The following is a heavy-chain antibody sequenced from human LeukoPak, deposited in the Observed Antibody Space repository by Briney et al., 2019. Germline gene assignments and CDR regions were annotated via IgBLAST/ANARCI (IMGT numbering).Heavy chain of an antibody. CDR2: MNSNSGHT. J-gene: IGHJ4*02. CDR3: AREIRSSWGDY. Sequence: ASVKVSCKASGYSFTSYDINWVRQATGQGLEWMGWMNSNSGHTNYAQKLQGRVTMTRDMSTSTVYMELSSLRSEDTAVYYCAREIRSSWGDYWGQGTLVTVSS. D-gene: IGHD6-13*01. V-gene: IGHV1-8*01. CDR1: GYSFTSYD.